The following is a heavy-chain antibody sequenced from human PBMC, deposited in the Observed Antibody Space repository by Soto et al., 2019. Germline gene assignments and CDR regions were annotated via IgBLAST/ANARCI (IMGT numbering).Heavy chain of an antibody. CDR3: ARGWTQIDY. D-gene: IGHD3-10*01. J-gene: IGHJ4*02. Sequence: QVQLVQSGAEVKKPGASVKVSCKASGYTFTNFGISWVRQAPGQGLEWMGWISAYNGNTNYAQNFQGRVTMTTDTXXXXXXXXLXSXXXXXXXVDYCARGWTQIDYWGQGTLVTVSS. CDR2: ISAYNGNT. V-gene: IGHV1-18*01. CDR1: GYTFTNFG.